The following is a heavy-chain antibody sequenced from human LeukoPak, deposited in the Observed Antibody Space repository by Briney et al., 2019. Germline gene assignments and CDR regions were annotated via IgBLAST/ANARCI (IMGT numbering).Heavy chain of an antibody. J-gene: IGHJ4*02. CDR2: IYYSGST. CDR1: GGSVSSGGHY. Sequence: SQTLSLTCTVSGGSVSSGGHYWSWIRQHPGKGLEWIGYIYYSGSTYYNPSLKSRVTISVDTSKNQFSLKLSSVTAADTAVYYCARGLDPYYYDSSGYYYLVWGQGTLVTVSS. V-gene: IGHV4-31*03. D-gene: IGHD3-22*01. CDR3: ARGLDPYYYDSSGYYYLV.